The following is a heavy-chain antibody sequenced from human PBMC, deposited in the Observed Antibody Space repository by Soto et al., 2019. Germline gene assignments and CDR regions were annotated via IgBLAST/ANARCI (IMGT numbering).Heavy chain of an antibody. J-gene: IGHJ4*02. CDR2: LYAGGST. D-gene: IGHD2-15*01. CDR3: ARDLGVALATLTLDS. CDR1: GFDITGKY. V-gene: IGHV3-66*01. Sequence: GSLRLSCAVSGFDITGKYMSWVRQAPGKGLEWVSLLYAGGSTFYADSVKGRFTISRDTSKSTVYLQMNNLRVEDTGVYYCARDLGVALATLTLDSWGQGTLVTVSS.